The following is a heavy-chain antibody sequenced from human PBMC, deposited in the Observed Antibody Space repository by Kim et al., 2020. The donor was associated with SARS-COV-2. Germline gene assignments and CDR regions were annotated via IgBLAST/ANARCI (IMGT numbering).Heavy chain of an antibody. CDR3: ARGNSGSYSNYGMDV. J-gene: IGHJ6*02. V-gene: IGHV4-59*09. D-gene: IGHD1-26*01. Sequence: PSLRGRVPISVDTSKNQFSLKLSSVTAADTAVYYCARGNSGSYSNYGMDVWGQGTTVTVSS.